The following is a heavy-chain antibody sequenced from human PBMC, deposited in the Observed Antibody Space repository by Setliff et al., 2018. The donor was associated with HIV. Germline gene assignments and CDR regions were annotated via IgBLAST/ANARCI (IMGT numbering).Heavy chain of an antibody. CDR1: GGSFSGYY. Sequence: SETLSLTCAVYGGSFSGYYWFWIRQPPGKGLEWIGEINHSGSTNYNPSLKSRVTISVDTSKNQFSLKLSSVTAADTGLYFCARAPNRIGNMVRGVSRAYDIWGQGTMVT. J-gene: IGHJ3*02. CDR3: ARAPNRIGNMVRGVSRAYDI. D-gene: IGHD3-10*01. V-gene: IGHV4-34*01. CDR2: INHSGST.